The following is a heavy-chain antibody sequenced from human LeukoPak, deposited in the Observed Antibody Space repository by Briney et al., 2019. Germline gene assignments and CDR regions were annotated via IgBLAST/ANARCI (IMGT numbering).Heavy chain of an antibody. Sequence: ASVKVSCKVSGYTLTELSMHWVRQAPGKGLEWMGGFDPEHSETIYAQTFQGRVTMTEDTSIDTVYMELSRLRSEDTAVYYCATDLTVAASGGFDYWGQGTLVTVSS. CDR1: GYTLTELS. D-gene: IGHD6-19*01. V-gene: IGHV1-24*01. CDR3: ATDLTVAASGGFDY. J-gene: IGHJ4*02. CDR2: FDPEHSET.